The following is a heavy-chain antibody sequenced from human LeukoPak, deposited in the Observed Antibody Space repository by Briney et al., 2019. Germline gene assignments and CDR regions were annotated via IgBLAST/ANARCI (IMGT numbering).Heavy chain of an antibody. Sequence: GGSLRLSCAASGFTFDDYAMHWVRQAPGKGLEWVSGISWNSGSIGYADSVKGRFTISRDNAKNTLYLQMNSLRVEDTAVYYCARVSVVGAQTHDYWGQGTLVTVSS. CDR1: GFTFDDYA. CDR3: ARVSVVGAQTHDY. V-gene: IGHV3-9*01. CDR2: ISWNSGSI. D-gene: IGHD1-26*01. J-gene: IGHJ4*02.